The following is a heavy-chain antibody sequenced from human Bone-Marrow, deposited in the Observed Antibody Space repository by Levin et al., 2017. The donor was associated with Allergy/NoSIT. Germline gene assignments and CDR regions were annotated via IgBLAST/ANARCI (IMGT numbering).Heavy chain of an antibody. V-gene: IGHV6-1*01. CDR2: TYYRSKWVY. Sequence: SETLSLTCAISGDTVSSNIASWSWIRPSPSRGLEWLARTYYRSKWVYDYAVSVRSRVTLNPDTSKNQFSLQLNSVTPDDTAVYYCARATGSGYGVFHYWGQGTLVTVSS. D-gene: IGHD4/OR15-4a*01. CDR1: GDTVSSNIAS. CDR3: ARATGSGYGVFHY. J-gene: IGHJ4*02.